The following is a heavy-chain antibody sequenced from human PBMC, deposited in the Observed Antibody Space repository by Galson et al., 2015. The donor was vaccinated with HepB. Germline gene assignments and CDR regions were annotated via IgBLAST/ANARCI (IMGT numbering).Heavy chain of an antibody. J-gene: IGHJ6*02. CDR1: GFSFSTYG. CDR3: ARDVIGVGATVQYYYRYAMDV. V-gene: IGHV3-33*08. D-gene: IGHD1-26*01. Sequence: SLRLSCAASGFSFSTYGMHWVRQAPGKGLEWVAVIWYDGTNTYYEDSVKGRFTISRDNSKNTLYLQMNSLRVDDTAVYYCARDVIGVGATVQYYYRYAMDVWGQGTTVTVSS. CDR2: IWYDGTNT.